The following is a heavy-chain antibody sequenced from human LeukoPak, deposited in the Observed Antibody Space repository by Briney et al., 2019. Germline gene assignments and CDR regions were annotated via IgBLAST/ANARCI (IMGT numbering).Heavy chain of an antibody. J-gene: IGHJ4*02. CDR1: GYTFTSYF. CDR3: ARFEAYYDFWSGYSGAGNLDY. V-gene: IGHV1-46*01. CDR2: INPSGGST. Sequence: ASVKVSCKASGYTFTSYFMHWVRQAPGQGLEWMGIINPSGGSTSYAQKFQGRVTMTRDTSTSTVYMELSSLRSEDTAVYYCARFEAYYDFWSGYSGAGNLDYWGQGTLVTVSS. D-gene: IGHD3-3*01.